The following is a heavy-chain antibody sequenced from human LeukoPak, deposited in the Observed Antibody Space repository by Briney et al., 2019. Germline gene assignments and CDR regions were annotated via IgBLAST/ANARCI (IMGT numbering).Heavy chain of an antibody. J-gene: IGHJ4*02. CDR3: ASARRGAAAGIIDY. CDR2: IHYNGNN. D-gene: IGHD6-13*01. CDR1: GGSISSYY. V-gene: IGHV4-59*12. Sequence: PSETLSLTCTVSGGSISSYYWNWIRQPPGKGLEWIGYIHYNGNNNYNPSLKSRVTISVDTSKNQFSLKLSSVTAADTAAYYCASARRGAAAGIIDYWGQGTLVTVSS.